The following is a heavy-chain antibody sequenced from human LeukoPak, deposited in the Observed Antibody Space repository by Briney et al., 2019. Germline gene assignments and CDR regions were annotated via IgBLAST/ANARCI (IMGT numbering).Heavy chain of an antibody. D-gene: IGHD3-22*01. CDR1: GFTFSSYT. J-gene: IGHJ3*02. CDR2: INTGSFYI. V-gene: IGHV3-21*01. Sequence: PGGSPRLSCAASGFTFSSYTMNWVRPARGKGLEGVSSINTGSFYIYSADSVKGRFTISRDNAQNSLYLQMNSLRDEDTAVYYCARGYYYDNSGYFSVTPRHDAFDIWGQGTMVTVSS. CDR3: ARGYYYDNSGYFSVTPRHDAFDI.